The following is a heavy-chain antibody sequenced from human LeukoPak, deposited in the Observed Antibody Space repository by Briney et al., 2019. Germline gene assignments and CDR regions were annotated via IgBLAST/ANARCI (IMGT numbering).Heavy chain of an antibody. V-gene: IGHV3-30*02. Sequence: PGGSLRLSCAASGFTFSSYGMHWVRQAPGKGLEWVAFIRYDGSNKYYADSVKGRFTISRDNSKNTLYLQMNSLRAEDTAVYYCVKDQGYSSSWYNWFDPWGQGTLVTVSS. CDR2: IRYDGSNK. D-gene: IGHD6-13*01. CDR3: VKDQGYSSSWYNWFDP. CDR1: GFTFSSYG. J-gene: IGHJ5*02.